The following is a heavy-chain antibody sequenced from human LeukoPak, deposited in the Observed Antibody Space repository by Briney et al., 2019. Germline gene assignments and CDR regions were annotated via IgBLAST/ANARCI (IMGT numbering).Heavy chain of an antibody. J-gene: IGHJ6*02. CDR1: GFTFSSYR. V-gene: IGHV3-48*02. CDR2: ISSVSSTI. D-gene: IGHD2-15*01. Sequence: GGSLRLSCAASGFTFSSYRMNWVRQAPGKGLEWVSYISSVSSTIYYADSVKARFTISRDNAKNSLYLQMNSLRDEDTAVYYCARAVKYCSGGSCYLPINNYYGMDVWGQGTTVTVSS. CDR3: ARAVKYCSGGSCYLPINNYYGMDV.